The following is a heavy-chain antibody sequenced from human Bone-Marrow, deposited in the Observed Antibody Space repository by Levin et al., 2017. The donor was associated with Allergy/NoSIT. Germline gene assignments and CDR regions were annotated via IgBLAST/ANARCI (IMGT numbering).Heavy chain of an antibody. V-gene: IGHV3-48*04. J-gene: IGHJ4*02. Sequence: PGGSLRLSCAASGFTFSTYSMNWVRQAPGKGLEWVSYITSSSDIVYYAETVKGRFTISRDNAKNSLYLQMNSLRAEDTAVYYCARDAPTIYTYGHAWDFWGQGTLVTVSS. CDR3: ARDAPTIYTYGHAWDF. CDR2: ITSSSDIV. CDR1: GFTFSTYS. D-gene: IGHD3-16*01.